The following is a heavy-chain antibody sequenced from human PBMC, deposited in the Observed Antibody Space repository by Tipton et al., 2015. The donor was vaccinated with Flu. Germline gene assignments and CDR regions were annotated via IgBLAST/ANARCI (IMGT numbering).Heavy chain of an antibody. CDR2: INQDGTRK. J-gene: IGHJ4*02. Sequence: GSLRLSCVASGFPFSDVWMSWVRQAPGGGLEWLANINQDGTRKNYVDSVRGRFTISRDNTKNSLFLQLNSLRFEDTAVYFCAGGQDQGDYWGQGTLVTVST. CDR3: AGGQDQGDY. CDR1: GFPFSDVW. V-gene: IGHV3-7*04. D-gene: IGHD2-2*01.